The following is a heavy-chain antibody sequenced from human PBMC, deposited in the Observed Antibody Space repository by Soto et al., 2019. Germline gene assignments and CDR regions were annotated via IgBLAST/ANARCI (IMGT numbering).Heavy chain of an antibody. CDR3: APHVSCSGGSCQYDAFAI. Sequence: PGGSLRLSCEGSGFTVSSHAMTWIRQAPGTGPEWVSTITADGGTYYADSVKGRFAMSRDTSESTLYLQMNSLGAEDTAAYYCAPHVSCSGGSCQYDAFAIRGQGTMVTVSS. J-gene: IGHJ3*02. V-gene: IGHV3-23*01. CDR1: GFTVSSHA. CDR2: ITADGGT. D-gene: IGHD2-15*01.